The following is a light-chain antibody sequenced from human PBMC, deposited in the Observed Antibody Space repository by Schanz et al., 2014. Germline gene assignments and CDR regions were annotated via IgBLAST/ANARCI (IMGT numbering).Light chain of an antibody. CDR1: QSVSSY. V-gene: IGKV3-15*01. CDR2: GAS. CDR3: QQYLNWPIT. Sequence: EIVLTQSPGTLSLSPGERATLSCRASQSVSSYLAWYQQKPGQAPRLLIYGASTRATGIPARFSGSGSGTEFTLIISSLQSEDFAVYYCQQYLNWPITFGQGTRLEIK. J-gene: IGKJ5*01.